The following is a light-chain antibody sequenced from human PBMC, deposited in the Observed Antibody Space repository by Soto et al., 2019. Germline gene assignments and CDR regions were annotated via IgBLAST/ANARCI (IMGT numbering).Light chain of an antibody. Sequence: IQMTQSPSSLSASVGDRVSIPCRASQSIGTFLNWYQQKPGKAPKLLIYDASNLETGVPSRFSGSGSGTDFTFTISSLQPEDIATYYCQQYDNLPTFGGGTKVDIK. J-gene: IGKJ4*01. V-gene: IGKV1-33*01. CDR3: QQYDNLPT. CDR1: QSIGTF. CDR2: DAS.